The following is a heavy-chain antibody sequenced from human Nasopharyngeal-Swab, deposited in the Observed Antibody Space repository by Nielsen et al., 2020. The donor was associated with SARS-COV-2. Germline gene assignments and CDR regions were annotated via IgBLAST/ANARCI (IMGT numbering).Heavy chain of an antibody. CDR2: ISGSGGST. J-gene: IGHJ6*03. D-gene: IGHD3-22*01. Sequence: GGSLRLSCAASGFTFSSYAMSWVRQAPGKGLEWVSAISGSGGSTYYADSVKGRFTISRDNSKNTLYLQMNSLRAEDTAVYYCAREHYYDSSGYYLLYYYYYMDVWGKGTTVTVSS. CDR3: AREHYYDSSGYYLLYYYYYMDV. CDR1: GFTFSSYA. V-gene: IGHV3-23*01.